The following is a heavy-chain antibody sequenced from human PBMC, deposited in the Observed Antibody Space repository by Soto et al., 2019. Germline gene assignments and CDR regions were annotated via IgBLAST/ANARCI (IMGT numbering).Heavy chain of an antibody. V-gene: IGHV3-66*01. CDR3: ANQRGGYDRDFDY. J-gene: IGHJ4*02. Sequence: EVQLVESGGGLVQPGGSLRLSCAASGFTVTSNYMSWVRQAPGKGLEWVSVIYSDGSTYYADSVKGRFTISRDNSKNTLYLQMNSLRAEDTAVYYCANQRGGYDRDFDYGGQGTLVTVSS. D-gene: IGHD5-12*01. CDR1: GFTVTSNY. CDR2: IYSDGST.